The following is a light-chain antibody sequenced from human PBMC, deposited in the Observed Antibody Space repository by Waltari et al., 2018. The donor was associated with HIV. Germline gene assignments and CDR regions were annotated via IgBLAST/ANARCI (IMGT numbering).Light chain of an antibody. CDR2: AAS. CDR1: KSINSL. J-gene: IGKJ4*01. V-gene: IGKV1-39*01. CDR3: QQSFTLPLT. Sequence: EIQMTQSPSSLSAAVGDRVTITCRASKSINSLLHWYQQKPGPAPILLLFAASSSQSGVPSRFSGNGSGTDFTLTISSLQPEDFAIYFCQQSFTLPLTFGGGTRVEIK.